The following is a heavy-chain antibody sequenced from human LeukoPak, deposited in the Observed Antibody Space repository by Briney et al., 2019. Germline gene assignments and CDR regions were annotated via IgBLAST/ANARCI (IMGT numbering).Heavy chain of an antibody. J-gene: IGHJ4*02. Sequence: GGSLRLSCAASGFTFSSYEMNWVRQAPGKGLEWVSYISSSGSTIYYADSVKGRFTISRDNAKNSLYLQMNSLRAEDTAVYYCARGIGPYSYGLVGYWGQGTLVTVSS. V-gene: IGHV3-48*03. CDR1: GFTFSSYE. CDR3: ARGIGPYSYGLVGY. CDR2: ISSSGSTI. D-gene: IGHD5-18*01.